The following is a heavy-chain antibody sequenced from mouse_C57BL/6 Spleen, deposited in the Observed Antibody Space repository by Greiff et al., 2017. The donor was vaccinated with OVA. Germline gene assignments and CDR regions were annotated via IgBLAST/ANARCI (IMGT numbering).Heavy chain of an antibody. CDR1: GYAFSSSW. Sequence: QVQLQQSGPELVKPGASVKISCKASGYAFSSSWMNWVKQRHGKGLEWIGRIYPGDGDTNYNGKFKGKATLTADKSSSTAYMQLSSLTSEYSAVYFCARPGSSYYFYYWGQGTTLTVSS. D-gene: IGHD1-1*01. J-gene: IGHJ2*01. CDR3: ARPGSSYYFYY. V-gene: IGHV1-82*01. CDR2: IYPGDGDT.